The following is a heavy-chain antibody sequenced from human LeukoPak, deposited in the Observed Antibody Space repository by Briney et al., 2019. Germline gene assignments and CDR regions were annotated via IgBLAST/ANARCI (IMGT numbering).Heavy chain of an antibody. CDR2: VYHSGST. Sequence: PSQTLSLTCTVSGGSISSGGYYWSWIRQLPGKDLEWIGYVYHSGSTYYNPSLKSRITISVDRSKNQFSLKLSSVTAADTAVYYCARGFVVVAAGNWFDPWGQGTLVTVSS. J-gene: IGHJ5*02. CDR1: GGSISSGGYY. D-gene: IGHD2-15*01. CDR3: ARGFVVVAAGNWFDP. V-gene: IGHV4-30-2*01.